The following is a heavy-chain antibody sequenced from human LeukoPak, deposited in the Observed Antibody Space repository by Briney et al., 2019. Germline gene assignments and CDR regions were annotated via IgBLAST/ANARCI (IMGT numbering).Heavy chain of an antibody. CDR1: GYTFTSYG. CDR3: ARSSSRTIFGVVIIPDWFDP. J-gene: IGHJ5*02. Sequence: ASVKVSCKASGYTFTSYGISWVRQAPGQGLEWMGWISAYNGNTNYAQKLQGRVTMTTDTSTSTAYMELRSLRPDDTAVYYCARSSSRTIFGVVIIPDWFDPWGQGTLVTVSS. V-gene: IGHV1-18*01. D-gene: IGHD3-3*01. CDR2: ISAYNGNT.